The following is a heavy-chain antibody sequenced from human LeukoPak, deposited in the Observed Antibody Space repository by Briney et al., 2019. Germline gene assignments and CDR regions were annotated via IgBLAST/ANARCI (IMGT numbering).Heavy chain of an antibody. CDR2: ISPDGSVT. D-gene: IGHD1-26*01. CDR3: VSDSGLRSGGDS. J-gene: IGHJ4*02. V-gene: IGHV3-74*01. Sequence: GGSLRLSCAASGFNLRTFWIHWIRQDAGGRLVWVSRISPDGSVTTYTASVKGRFAISRDNAKNTLYLEMNSLRADDAAICYCVSDSGLRSGGDSWGQGTPVTVSS. CDR1: GFNLRTFW.